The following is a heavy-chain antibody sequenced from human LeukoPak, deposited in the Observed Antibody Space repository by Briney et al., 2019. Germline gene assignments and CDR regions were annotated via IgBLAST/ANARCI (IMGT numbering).Heavy chain of an antibody. CDR1: GFTFSYYA. J-gene: IGHJ4*02. Sequence: GGSLRLSCSASGFTFSYYAMHWVRQAAGKGLEFVSGISSNGGSTYYADSLKGRFTVSRDNSNNTLYLQMSSLRAVDTAIYYCAKGPTYDSLPYYFDYWGQGTLVTVSS. D-gene: IGHD3-22*01. CDR2: ISSNGGST. CDR3: AKGPTYDSLPYYFDY. V-gene: IGHV3-64D*09.